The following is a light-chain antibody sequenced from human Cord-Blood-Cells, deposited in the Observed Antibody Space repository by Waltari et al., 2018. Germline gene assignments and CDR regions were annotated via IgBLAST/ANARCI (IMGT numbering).Light chain of an antibody. Sequence: DIVMTQSPDSLAVSLGERATINCKSSTSVLYSSNNKNYLIWYQQKPGQPPKLLIYWASTRESGVPDRFSGSGSGTDFTLTISSLQAEDVAVYYCQQYYSTPYTFGQGTKLEIK. CDR2: WAS. J-gene: IGKJ2*01. CDR1: TSVLYSSNNKNY. CDR3: QQYYSTPYT. V-gene: IGKV4-1*01.